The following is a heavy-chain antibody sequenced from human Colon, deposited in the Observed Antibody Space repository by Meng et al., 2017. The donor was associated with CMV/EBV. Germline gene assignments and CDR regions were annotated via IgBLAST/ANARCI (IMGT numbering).Heavy chain of an antibody. V-gene: IGHV4-61*01. D-gene: IGHD2-2*01. J-gene: IGHJ4*02. CDR2: IYYSGST. CDR3: ARDGGYCGSISCSDRRSCDY. Sequence: SETLSLTCTVSGGSVSSGSYYWSWIRQPPGKGLEWIGYIYYSGSTNYNPSLKSRVTISVDTSKNQFSLKLSSVTAADTAVYYCARDGGYCGSISCSDRRSCDYWGQGTLVTVSS. CDR1: GGSVSSGSYY.